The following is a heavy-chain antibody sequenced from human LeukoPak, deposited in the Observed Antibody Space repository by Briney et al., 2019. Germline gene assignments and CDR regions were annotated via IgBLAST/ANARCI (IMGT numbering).Heavy chain of an antibody. CDR3: ARGQQHLDSSFDF. Sequence: GVSLRLSCAASGFTFSDYFMSWIRQAPGKGLEWIAYISTTSHYTNYADSVRGRFTISRDNAQNSLFLQTNNLRAEDTAIYYCARGQQHLDSSFDFWGQGTLVTVSS. CDR1: GFTFSDYF. CDR2: ISTTSHYT. D-gene: IGHD6-13*01. V-gene: IGHV3-11*05. J-gene: IGHJ4*02.